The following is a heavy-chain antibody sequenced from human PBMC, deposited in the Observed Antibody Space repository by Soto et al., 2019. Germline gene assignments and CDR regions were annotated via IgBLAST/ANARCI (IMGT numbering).Heavy chain of an antibody. Sequence: SETLSLTCTVSGGSISSYYWSWIRQPPGKGLEWIGYIYYSGSTNYNPSLKSRVTISVDTTKNQFSLKLSSVTAADTAVYYCARRWGRTFDYWGQGTLVTVSS. CDR2: IYYSGST. CDR1: GGSISSYY. J-gene: IGHJ4*02. D-gene: IGHD7-27*01. V-gene: IGHV4-59*08. CDR3: ARRWGRTFDY.